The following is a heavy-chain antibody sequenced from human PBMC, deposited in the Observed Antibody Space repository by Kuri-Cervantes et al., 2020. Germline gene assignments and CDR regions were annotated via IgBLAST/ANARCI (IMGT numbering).Heavy chain of an antibody. CDR2: ISSSSSTI. J-gene: IGHJ3*02. Sequence: GESLKISCAASGFTFSTYTMNWVRQAPGKGLEWVSYISSSSSTIYYADSVRGRFTISRDNAKKSMYLQMNSLRAEDTAVYYCARCHVDTAMVFPRGAFDIWGQGTMVTVSS. V-gene: IGHV3-48*01. D-gene: IGHD5-18*01. CDR1: GFTFSTYT. CDR3: ARCHVDTAMVFPRGAFDI.